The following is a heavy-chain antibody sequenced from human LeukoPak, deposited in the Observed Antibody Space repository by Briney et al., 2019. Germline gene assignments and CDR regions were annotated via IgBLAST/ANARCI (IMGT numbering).Heavy chain of an antibody. J-gene: IGHJ4*02. V-gene: IGHV4-59*01. Sequence: NPSETLSLTCTVSGGSISSYYWSWIRQPPGKGLEWIGYIYYSGSTNYNPSLKSRVTISVDTSKNQFSLKLSSVTVADTAVYYCARDSSGLYYFDYWGQGTLVTVSS. CDR3: ARDSSGLYYFDY. CDR2: IYYSGST. D-gene: IGHD6-19*01. CDR1: GGSISSYY.